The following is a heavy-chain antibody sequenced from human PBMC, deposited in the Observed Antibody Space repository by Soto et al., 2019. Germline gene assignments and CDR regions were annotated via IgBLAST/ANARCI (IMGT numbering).Heavy chain of an antibody. J-gene: IGHJ2*01. V-gene: IGHV1-18*01. CDR2: ISAYNGNT. CDR3: ARTADLYYYVLVGYFDL. CDR1: GYTFTSYG. D-gene: IGHD3-10*02. Sequence: QVQLVQSGAEVKKPGASVKVSCKASGYTFTSYGISWVRQAPGQGLEWMGWISAYNGNTNYAQKLQGRVTMTTDTSTRTAYMELRSLRSDDTAVYYCARTADLYYYVLVGYFDLWGRGTLVTVSS.